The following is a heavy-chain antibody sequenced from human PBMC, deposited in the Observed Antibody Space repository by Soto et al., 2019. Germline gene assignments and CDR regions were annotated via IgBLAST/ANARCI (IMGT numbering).Heavy chain of an antibody. CDR3: AADPPPFFGVPKGWFDP. Sequence: SVKVSCKASGFTFTSSAMQWVRQARGQRLEWIGWIVVGSGNTNYAQKFQERVTITRDMSTSTAYMELSSLRSEDTAVYYCAADPPPFFGVPKGWFDPWGQGTLVTVSS. J-gene: IGHJ5*02. D-gene: IGHD3-3*01. CDR2: IVVGSGNT. CDR1: GFTFTSSA. V-gene: IGHV1-58*02.